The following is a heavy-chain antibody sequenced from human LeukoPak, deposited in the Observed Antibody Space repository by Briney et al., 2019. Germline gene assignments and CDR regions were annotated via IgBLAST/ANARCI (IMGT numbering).Heavy chain of an antibody. Sequence: GGSLRLSCAASGFTFSSYAMSWVRQAPGKGLEWVSAISGSGGSTYYADSVKGRFTISRDNAKNSLYLQMNSLRAEDTAVYYCAREGIKPFDYWGQGTLVTVSS. CDR1: GFTFSSYA. CDR2: ISGSGGST. CDR3: AREGIKPFDY. J-gene: IGHJ4*02. D-gene: IGHD1-14*01. V-gene: IGHV3-23*01.